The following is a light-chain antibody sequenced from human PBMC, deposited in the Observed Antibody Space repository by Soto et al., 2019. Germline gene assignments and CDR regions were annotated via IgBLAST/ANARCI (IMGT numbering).Light chain of an antibody. CDR3: ATWDDSLHGVV. J-gene: IGLJ3*02. CDR2: SNN. Sequence: QSVLTQPPSASGTPGQRVTLSCSGSISNIGSNTVNWYQQLPGTAPKLLIYSNNQRPSGVPDRFSGSKSGTAASLAISGLQSEDEADYYCATWDDSLHGVVFGGGTKVTVL. CDR1: ISNIGSNT. V-gene: IGLV1-44*01.